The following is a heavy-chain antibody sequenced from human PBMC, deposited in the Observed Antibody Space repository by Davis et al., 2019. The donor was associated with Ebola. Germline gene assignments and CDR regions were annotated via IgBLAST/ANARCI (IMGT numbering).Heavy chain of an antibody. D-gene: IGHD3-22*01. CDR3: ARRGDSSGYYYSSGDY. CDR2: ISYDGSNI. Sequence: GGSLRLSCAASGFTFSSYGMHWVRQAPGKGLEWVAVISYDGSNIYYADSVKGRFTISRDNSKNTLYLQMNSLRAEDTAVYYCARRGDSSGYYYSSGDYWGQGTLVTVSS. J-gene: IGHJ4*02. CDR1: GFTFSSYG. V-gene: IGHV3-30*03.